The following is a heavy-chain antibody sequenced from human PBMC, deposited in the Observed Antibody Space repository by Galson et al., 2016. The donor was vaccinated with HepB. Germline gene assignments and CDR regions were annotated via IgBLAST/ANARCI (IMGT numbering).Heavy chain of an antibody. Sequence: TLSLTCTVSGDSISNDGNYWSWTRQHPGKGLEVIGYMYHSGSTYYNPSLRSRVTISVDTSENQFSRKLSSVTAADTAVYYWARYFDHWGQGIMVTVSS. CDR3: ARYFDH. CDR2: MYHSGST. V-gene: IGHV4-31*03. J-gene: IGHJ4*02. CDR1: GDSISNDGNY.